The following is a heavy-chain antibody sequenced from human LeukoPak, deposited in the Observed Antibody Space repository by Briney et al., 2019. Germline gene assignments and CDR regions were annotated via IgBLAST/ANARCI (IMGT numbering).Heavy chain of an antibody. CDR1: GGSFNDYS. J-gene: IGHJ5*02. V-gene: IGHV4-34*01. CDR3: ARVRGGYSPGFDP. CDR2: INHSGAT. D-gene: IGHD5-18*01. Sequence: SETLSLTCVVSGGSFNDYSWSWIRQSPGKGLEWVGDINHSGATNYNPSLESRVTISVETSKNQFSLRLTSVTAADTAVYYCARVRGGYSPGFDPWGQGTLVTVSS.